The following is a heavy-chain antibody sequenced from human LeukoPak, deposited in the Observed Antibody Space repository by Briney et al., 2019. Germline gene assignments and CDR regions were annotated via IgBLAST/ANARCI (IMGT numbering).Heavy chain of an antibody. CDR1: RYSFTSYW. Sequence: GESLKISCKGSRYSFTSYWIGWVRQMPGKGLEWMGIIYPGDSDTRYSPSFQGQVTISADKSISTAYLQWNSLKASDTAMYYCARFGGACSGGSCYSDYGGQGTLVTVSP. J-gene: IGHJ4*02. CDR3: ARFGGACSGGSCYSDY. D-gene: IGHD2-15*01. CDR2: IYPGDSDT. V-gene: IGHV5-51*01.